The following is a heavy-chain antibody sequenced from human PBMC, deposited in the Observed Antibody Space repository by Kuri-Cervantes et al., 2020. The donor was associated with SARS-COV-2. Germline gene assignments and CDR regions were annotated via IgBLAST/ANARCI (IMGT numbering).Heavy chain of an antibody. Sequence: GGSLRLSCKGSGYSFTSYWIGWVRQMPGKGLEWMGIIYPGDSDTRYSPSFQGQVTISADKSISTAYLQWSSLKASDTAMYYCARRGGYCSGGSCFPTDYFDYWGQGTLVTVSS. J-gene: IGHJ4*02. CDR1: GYSFTSYW. CDR3: ARRGGYCSGGSCFPTDYFDY. D-gene: IGHD2-15*01. V-gene: IGHV5-51*01. CDR2: IYPGDSDT.